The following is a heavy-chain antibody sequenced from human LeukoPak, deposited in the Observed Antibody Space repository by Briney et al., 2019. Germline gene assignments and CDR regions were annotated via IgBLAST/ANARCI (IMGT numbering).Heavy chain of an antibody. D-gene: IGHD3-22*01. CDR2: INPNSGGT. Sequence: ASVKVSCKASGYTFTGYYMHWVRQAPGQGLEWMGWINPNSGGTNYAQKFQGRVTMTRDTSISTAYMELSRLRSDDTAVYYCARDYYDSSGYCDYWGQGTLVTVSP. CDR1: GYTFTGYY. V-gene: IGHV1-2*02. J-gene: IGHJ4*02. CDR3: ARDYYDSSGYCDY.